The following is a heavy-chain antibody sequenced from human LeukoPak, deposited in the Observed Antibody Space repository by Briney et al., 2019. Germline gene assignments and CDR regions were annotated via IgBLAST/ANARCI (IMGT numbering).Heavy chain of an antibody. J-gene: IGHJ4*02. V-gene: IGHV3-23*01. CDR2: ITGSGGNT. Sequence: GASLRLSCAASGFTFSNYAMSWVRHAPGKGLEWVSAITGSGGNTYYADSVKGRFTISRDNSKNTPYLQMNSLRDEDTAVYYCAKWGDFDVLTGYYVPDFWGQGTLVTVSS. D-gene: IGHD3-9*01. CDR3: AKWGDFDVLTGYYVPDF. CDR1: GFTFSNYA.